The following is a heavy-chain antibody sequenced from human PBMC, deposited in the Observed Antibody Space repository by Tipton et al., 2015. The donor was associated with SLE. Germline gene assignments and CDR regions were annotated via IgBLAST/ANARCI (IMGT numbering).Heavy chain of an antibody. D-gene: IGHD6-19*01. J-gene: IGHJ4*02. CDR1: GGSISSGSYY. V-gene: IGHV4-61*09. CDR3: ARQSVAGTFDY. CDR2: IYTSGST. Sequence: TLSLTCTVSGGSISSGSYYWSWIRQPAGKGLEWIGHIYTSGSTNYNPSLKSRVTISVDTSKNQFSLKLSSVTAADTAVYYCARQSVAGTFDYWGQGTLVTVPS.